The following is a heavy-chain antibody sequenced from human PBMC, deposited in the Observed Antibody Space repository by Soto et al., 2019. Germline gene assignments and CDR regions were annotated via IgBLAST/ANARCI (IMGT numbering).Heavy chain of an antibody. J-gene: IGHJ4*02. V-gene: IGHV4-30-2*01. CDR1: GGSISSGGSS. CDR3: ARGAVVNFDS. CDR2: IYHSGST. D-gene: IGHD3-22*01. Sequence: QLQLQESGSGLVKPSQTLSLTCAVSGGSISSGGSSWTWIRQPPGKGLEWIGYIYHSGSTYYNPSLTSRVTISVDRSNNQFSLKLTSVTAADTAVYYCARGAVVNFDSWGQGTLVTVSS.